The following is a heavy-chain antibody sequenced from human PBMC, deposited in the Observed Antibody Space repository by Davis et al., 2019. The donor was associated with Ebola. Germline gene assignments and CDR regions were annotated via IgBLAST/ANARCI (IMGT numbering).Heavy chain of an antibody. V-gene: IGHV3-30*18. J-gene: IGHJ4*02. D-gene: IGHD1-7*01. Sequence: GESLKIPCAASGFIFSSYGMHWVRQAPGKGLEWVAVISYDGSNKYYADSVKGRFTISRDNSKNTLYLQMNSLGAEDTGVYYCAKVELRGYWGQGTLVTVSS. CDR2: ISYDGSNK. CDR3: AKVELRGY. CDR1: GFIFSSYG.